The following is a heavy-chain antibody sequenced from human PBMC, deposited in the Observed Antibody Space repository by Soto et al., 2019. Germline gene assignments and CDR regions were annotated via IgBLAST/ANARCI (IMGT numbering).Heavy chain of an antibody. D-gene: IGHD5-18*01. Sequence: GGSLRLSCAASGFTFSSYAMSWVRQAPGKGLEWVSAISGSGGSTYYADSVKGRFTISRDNSKNTLYLQMNSLRAEDTAVYYCAKDKGYSYGYGYNWFDPWGRGTLVTVSS. CDR1: GFTFSSYA. V-gene: IGHV3-23*01. J-gene: IGHJ5*02. CDR2: ISGSGGST. CDR3: AKDKGYSYGYGYNWFDP.